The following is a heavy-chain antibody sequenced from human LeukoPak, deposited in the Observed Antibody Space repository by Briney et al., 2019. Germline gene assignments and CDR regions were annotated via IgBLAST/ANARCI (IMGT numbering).Heavy chain of an antibody. CDR3: ARDRLTSGSYFFDY. D-gene: IGHD1-26*01. CDR2: ISGRSSTI. Sequence: GGSLRLSCAASGFTFSSYEMNWVRQAPGKGLEWVSYISGRSSTIYYADSVRGRFTISRDNAKNSMYLQMNSLRAEDTAVYYCARDRLTSGSYFFDYWGQGTLVTVSS. J-gene: IGHJ4*02. CDR1: GFTFSSYE. V-gene: IGHV3-48*03.